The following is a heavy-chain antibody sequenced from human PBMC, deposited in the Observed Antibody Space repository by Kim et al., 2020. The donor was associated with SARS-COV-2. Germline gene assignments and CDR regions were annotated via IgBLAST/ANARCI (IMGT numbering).Heavy chain of an antibody. CDR2: IYYSGST. Sequence: SETLSLTCTVSGGSISSGDYYWSWIRQPPGKGLEWIGYIYYSGSTYYNTPLKSRVTISVDTSKNQFSLKLSSVTAADTAVYYCARTHGYDSTYIDYWGQGTLVTVSS. CDR1: GGSISSGDYY. D-gene: IGHD3-22*01. J-gene: IGHJ4*02. CDR3: ARTHGYDSTYIDY. V-gene: IGHV4-30-4*01.